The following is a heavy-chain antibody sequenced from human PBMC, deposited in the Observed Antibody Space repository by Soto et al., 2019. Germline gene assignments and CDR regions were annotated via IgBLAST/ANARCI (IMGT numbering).Heavy chain of an antibody. V-gene: IGHV4-39*01. CDR1: GGSIRSSSYY. CDR2: LFYRGST. D-gene: IGHD3-22*01. CDR3: ASNLDYDSRGYYWGY. Sequence: QLQLQESGPGLVKPSETLSLTCTVSGGSIRSSSYYWGWIRQPPGKGLEWIGTLFYRGSTFYNPSLKIRTTISVDTSKNQFSLKSSSVTAADTAVYYCASNLDYDSRGYYWGYWGQGTLVTVSS. J-gene: IGHJ4*02.